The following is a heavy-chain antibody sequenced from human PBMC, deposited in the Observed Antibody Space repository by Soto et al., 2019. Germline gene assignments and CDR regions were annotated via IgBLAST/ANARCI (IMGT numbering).Heavy chain of an antibody. CDR3: ARGLPLAADY. V-gene: IGHV1-18*04. CDR1: GYTFTTYY. J-gene: IGHJ4*02. CDR2: ISAYNGNT. Sequence: ASVKVSCKASGYTFTTYYMHWVRQAPGQGLQWMGWISAYNGNTNYAQKLQGRVTMTTDTSTSTAYMELSSLRSEDTAVYYCARGLPLAADYWGQGTLVTVSS.